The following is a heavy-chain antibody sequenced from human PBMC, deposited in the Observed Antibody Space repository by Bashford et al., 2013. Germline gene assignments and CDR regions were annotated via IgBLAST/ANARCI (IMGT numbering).Heavy chain of an antibody. CDR3: GRDINDYRITVVWGVCDS. CDR1: GYTFTSYY. D-gene: IGHD3-10*01. J-gene: IGHJ5*01. Sequence: ASVKVSCKASGYTFTSYYMHWVRQAPGQGLEWMGIINPSGGSTSYAQKFQGRVTMTRDTSTSTVYMELSSLRSEDTAVYYCGRDINDYRITVVWGVCDSWGQGTRVTVSS. CDR2: INPSGGST. V-gene: IGHV1-46*01.